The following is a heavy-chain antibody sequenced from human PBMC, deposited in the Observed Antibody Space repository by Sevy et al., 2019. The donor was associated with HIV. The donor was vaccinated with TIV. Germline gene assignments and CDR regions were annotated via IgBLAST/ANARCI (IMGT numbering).Heavy chain of an antibody. Sequence: GGSRRLSCAASGFTFRDYPMNWIRQAPGKGLEWLSYISRAGDSIYYADSVMGRFTVSRDNAKNSLYLQMDRLSDEDTAIYYCAREHTASFPDFWGQGTLVTVSS. D-gene: IGHD1-26*01. CDR2: ISRAGDSI. CDR3: AREHTASFPDF. V-gene: IGHV3-11*04. CDR1: GFTFRDYP. J-gene: IGHJ4*02.